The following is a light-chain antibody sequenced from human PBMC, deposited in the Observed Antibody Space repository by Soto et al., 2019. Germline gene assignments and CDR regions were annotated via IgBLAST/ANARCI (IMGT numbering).Light chain of an antibody. CDR3: QQYYNWPPYT. Sequence: EIVMTQSPATLSVSPGERATLSCRASQSVSSNLAWYQQKPGQAPRLLMYGASTRATGIPARFSGSGSGTAFTLTISSLQPEDFAVYFCQQYYNWPPYTLGQGTKLEIK. CDR1: QSVSSN. J-gene: IGKJ2*01. V-gene: IGKV3-15*01. CDR2: GAS.